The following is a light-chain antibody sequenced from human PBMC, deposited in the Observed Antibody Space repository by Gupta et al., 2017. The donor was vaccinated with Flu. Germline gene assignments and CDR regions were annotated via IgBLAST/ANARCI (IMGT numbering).Light chain of an antibody. CDR3: QQRSDLPMYT. CDR2: DAS. J-gene: IGKJ2*01. CDR1: QSVNIY. V-gene: IGKV3-11*01. Sequence: EIVFTQSPATLSLSPGDRAILSCRASQSVNIYLAWYQQKPGQPPRLLMFDASKRAAGIPDRFSGSGSGTDFTLTISTREPEDFSVYYCQQRSDLPMYTFGQGTKLE.